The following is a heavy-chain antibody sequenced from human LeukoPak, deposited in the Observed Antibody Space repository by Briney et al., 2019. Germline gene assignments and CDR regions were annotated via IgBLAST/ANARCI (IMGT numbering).Heavy chain of an antibody. D-gene: IGHD3-10*01. V-gene: IGHV3-64D*06. CDR2: ISSNGGST. CDR3: VKDGITMVRGRGIDI. J-gene: IGHJ3*02. Sequence: GGSLRLSCSASGFTFSSYAMHWVRQAPGKGLEYVSAISSNGGSTYYADSVKGRFIISRDNSKNTLYLQMSSLRAEDTAVYYCVKDGITMVRGRGIDIWGQGTMVTVSS. CDR1: GFTFSSYA.